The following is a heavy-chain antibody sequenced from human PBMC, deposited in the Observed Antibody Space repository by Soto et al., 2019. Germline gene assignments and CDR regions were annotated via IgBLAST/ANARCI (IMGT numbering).Heavy chain of an antibody. CDR2: ISAYNGNT. D-gene: IGHD5-12*01. J-gene: IGHJ4*02. CDR1: GYTFTSYG. V-gene: IGHV1-18*01. Sequence: ASVKVSCKASGYTFTSYGISWVRQAPGQGLEWMGWISAYNGNTNYAQKLQGRVTMTTDTSTSTAYMELRSLRSDDTAVYYCARLNGYSGYDPAPDFDYWGQGTLVTVSS. CDR3: ARLNGYSGYDPAPDFDY.